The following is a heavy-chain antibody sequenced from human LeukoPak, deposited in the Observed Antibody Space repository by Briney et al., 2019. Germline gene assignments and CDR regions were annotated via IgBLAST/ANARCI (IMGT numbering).Heavy chain of an antibody. D-gene: IGHD1-7*01. J-gene: IGHJ4*02. CDR2: ISSSSSYI. CDR3: AILELANFDY. CDR1: GFSVSSNY. Sequence: GGSLRLSCAASGFSVSSNYMNWVRQAPGKGLEWVSSISSSSSYIYYADSVKGRFTISRDNAKNSLYLQMNSLRAEDTAVYYCAILELANFDYWGQGTLVTVSS. V-gene: IGHV3-21*01.